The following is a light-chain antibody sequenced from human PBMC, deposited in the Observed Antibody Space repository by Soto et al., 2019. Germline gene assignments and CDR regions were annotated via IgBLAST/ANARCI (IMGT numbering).Light chain of an antibody. CDR2: EAS. CDR1: QSVSSSS. Sequence: EIVLTQSPGTLSLSPGERATLSCRASQSVSSSSLAWYQQNPGQAPRLLIYEASSRATGIPDRFSGSGSGTDFTLTISRLEPEDFATYFCKQSSAFPLTFGGGTKVDI. J-gene: IGKJ4*01. CDR3: KQSSAFPLT. V-gene: IGKV3D-20*02.